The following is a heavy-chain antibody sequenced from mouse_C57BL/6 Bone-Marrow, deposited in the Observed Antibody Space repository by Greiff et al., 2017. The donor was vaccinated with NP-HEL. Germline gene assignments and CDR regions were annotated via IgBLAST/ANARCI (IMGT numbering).Heavy chain of an antibody. V-gene: IGHV14-2*01. CDR3: APSSYDAMDY. Sequence: VQLQQSGAELVKPGASVKLSCTASGFNIKDYYMHWVKQRTEQGLEWIGRIDPEDGETKYAPKFPGKATITADTSSNTAYLQLSSLTSEDTAVYYCAPSSYDAMDYWGQGTSVTVSS. D-gene: IGHD1-1*01. CDR2: IDPEDGET. J-gene: IGHJ4*01. CDR1: GFNIKDYY.